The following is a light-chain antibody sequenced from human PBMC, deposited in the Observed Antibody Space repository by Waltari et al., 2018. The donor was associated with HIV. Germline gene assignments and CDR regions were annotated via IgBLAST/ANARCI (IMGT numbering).Light chain of an antibody. CDR2: AAT. CDR1: QKISNY. CDR3: QQSYSPPWT. Sequence: DIQMTQSPSSLSASVGDRVTITCRASQKISNYLHWYHQKPGKAPNLLIYAATSFQSGVPSRFSGSVSGTDFTLTITSLQPEDFGTYYCQQSYSPPWTFGQGTKVEIK. J-gene: IGKJ1*01. V-gene: IGKV1-39*01.